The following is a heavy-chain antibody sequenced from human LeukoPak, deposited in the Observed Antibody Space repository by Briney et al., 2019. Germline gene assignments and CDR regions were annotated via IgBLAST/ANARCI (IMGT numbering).Heavy chain of an antibody. CDR2: IKSKTDGGTT. V-gene: IGHV3-15*01. Sequence: GGSLRLSCAVSGFTFSNAWMSWVRQAPGKGLEWVGRIKSKTDGGTTDYAAPVKGRFTISRDDSKNTLNLQMNSLKTEDTAVYYCTTDLAVAGLYYFDYWGQGTLVTVSS. CDR3: TTDLAVAGLYYFDY. J-gene: IGHJ4*02. D-gene: IGHD6-19*01. CDR1: GFTFSNAW.